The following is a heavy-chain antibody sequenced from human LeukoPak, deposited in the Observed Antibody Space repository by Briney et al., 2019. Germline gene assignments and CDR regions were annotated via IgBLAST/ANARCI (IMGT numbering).Heavy chain of an antibody. V-gene: IGHV1-69*13. CDR1: GGTFSSYA. CDR2: IIPIFGTA. CDR3: ASLVGATPRRFDY. D-gene: IGHD1-26*01. Sequence: GASVKVSCKASGGTFSSYAISWVRQAPGQGLEWMGGIIPIFGTANYAQKFQGRVTITADESTSTAYMELSSLRSEDTAVYYCASLVGATPRRFDYWGQGTLVTVSS. J-gene: IGHJ4*02.